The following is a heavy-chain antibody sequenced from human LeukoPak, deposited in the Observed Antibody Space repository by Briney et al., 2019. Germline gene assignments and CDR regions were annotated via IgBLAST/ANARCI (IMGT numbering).Heavy chain of an antibody. J-gene: IGHJ5*02. CDR3: ARDRHYGDQVIWFDP. Sequence: PSQTLSLTCTVPGGSISSGGYYWSWIRQHPGKGLEWIGYIYYSGSTYYNPSLKSRVTISVDTSKNQFSLKLSSVTAADTAVYYCARDRHYGDQVIWFDPWGQGTLVTVSS. D-gene: IGHD4-17*01. CDR1: GGSISSGGYY. CDR2: IYYSGST. V-gene: IGHV4-31*03.